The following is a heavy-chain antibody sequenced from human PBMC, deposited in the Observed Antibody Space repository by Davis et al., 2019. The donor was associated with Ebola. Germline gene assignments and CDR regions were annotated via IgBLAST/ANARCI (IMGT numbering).Heavy chain of an antibody. D-gene: IGHD7-27*01. CDR3: ARGEAGDAGIYFDY. V-gene: IGHV3-20*04. Sequence: GESLKISCGASGFTFSSYSIHWVRQAPGKGLEWVSGINWNGGSTGYADSVKGRFTISRDNAKNSLYLQMNSLRAEDTALYYCARGEAGDAGIYFDYWGQGTLVTVSS. CDR1: GFTFSSYS. J-gene: IGHJ4*02. CDR2: INWNGGST.